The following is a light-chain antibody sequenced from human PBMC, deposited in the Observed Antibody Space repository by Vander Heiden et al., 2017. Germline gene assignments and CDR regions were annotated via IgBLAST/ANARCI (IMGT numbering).Light chain of an antibody. CDR2: WAS. Sequence: DIVMNQSPDSRDVCLGERDTINCKSSQSVLKNSNNKNYLSWYQVKPGQPPKLLIYWASTRESGVPDRFSGSESGTDFSLTISSLQAEDVAVYYCHQYYTTPRTFGQGTKLEI. J-gene: IGKJ1*01. CDR1: QSVLKNSNNKNY. CDR3: HQYYTTPRT. V-gene: IGKV4-1*01.